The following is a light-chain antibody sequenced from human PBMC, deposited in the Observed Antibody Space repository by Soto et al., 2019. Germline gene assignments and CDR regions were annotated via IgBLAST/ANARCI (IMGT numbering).Light chain of an antibody. CDR3: QQSYRTPYT. V-gene: IGKV1-39*01. CDR1: QDIDIY. CDR2: DES. Sequence: TQMTQSPSSLSASVGDRVTITCRASQDIDIYLSWYQQKPGKVPKLLIYDESTLQSGVPSRFSGSGSETDFTLTINKLQPEDFATYYCQQSYRTPYTFGQGTKVDIK. J-gene: IGKJ2*01.